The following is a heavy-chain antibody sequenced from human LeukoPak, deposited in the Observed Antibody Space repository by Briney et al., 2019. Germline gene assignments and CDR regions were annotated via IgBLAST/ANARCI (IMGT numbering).Heavy chain of an antibody. D-gene: IGHD1-20*01. Sequence: TGGSLRLSCAASGFTFSSYNMNWVRQAPGKGLEWISYISNSRTTIYYADSVTGRFTISRDNAKSSLYLQMNSLRAEDTAVYYCARPGEGDNWNPWVVWGQGTLVTVSS. V-gene: IGHV3-48*01. CDR2: ISNSRTTI. CDR3: ARPGEGDNWNPWVV. J-gene: IGHJ4*02. CDR1: GFTFSSYN.